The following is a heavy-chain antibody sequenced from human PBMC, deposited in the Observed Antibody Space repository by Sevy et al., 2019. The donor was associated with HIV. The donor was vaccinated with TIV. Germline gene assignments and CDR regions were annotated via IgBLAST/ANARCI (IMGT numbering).Heavy chain of an antibody. V-gene: IGHV3-23*01. CDR3: PKDEVYDAFEI. Sequence: GGSLRLSCAASGFTFSSYAMSWVRQAPGKGLEWVSAIRGSGGSTYYADSVKGRFTISRDNSKNTLYLQMNSLRAEDTAVLYYPKDEVYDAFEIWGQGTMVTVSS. CDR1: GFTFSSYA. CDR2: IRGSGGST. J-gene: IGHJ3*02.